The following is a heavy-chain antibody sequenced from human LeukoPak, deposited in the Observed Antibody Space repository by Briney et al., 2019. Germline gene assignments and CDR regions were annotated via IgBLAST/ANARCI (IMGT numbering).Heavy chain of an antibody. CDR2: IYYSGST. Sequence: SETLSLTCSVSGGSLSSYYWSWIRQPPGKGLEWIGYIYYSGSTNYNPSLKSRATISVETSKNQFSLKLSAVTAADTAVYYCARGPEKLPFDPWGQGTLVTVSS. CDR1: GGSLSSYY. V-gene: IGHV4-59*01. CDR3: ARGPEKLPFDP. J-gene: IGHJ5*02. D-gene: IGHD1-26*01.